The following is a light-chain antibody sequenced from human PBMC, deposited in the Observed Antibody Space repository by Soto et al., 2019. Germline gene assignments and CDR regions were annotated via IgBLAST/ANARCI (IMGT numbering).Light chain of an antibody. CDR1: QSVSSY. V-gene: IGKV3-15*01. Sequence: SPAPLSLSPGKRATLSFRASQSVSSYLAWYQQKPGQAPRLLIYDASNRATGIPARFSGSGSGTEFTLTINGLQSEDSAVYYCQQYNFSPPNTFGGGTKVDIK. J-gene: IGKJ4*01. CDR2: DAS. CDR3: QQYNFSPPNT.